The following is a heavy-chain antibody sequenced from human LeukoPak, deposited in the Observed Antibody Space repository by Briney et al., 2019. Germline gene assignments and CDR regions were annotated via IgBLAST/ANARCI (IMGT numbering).Heavy chain of an antibody. J-gene: IGHJ4*02. CDR3: ARDLVDSSGYYYDY. Sequence: GGSLRLSRAASGFTFSSYWMSWVRQAPGKGLEWVANIKQDGSEKYYVDSVKGRFTISRDNAKNSLYLQMNSLRAEDTAVYYCARDLVDSSGYYYDYWGQGTLVTVSS. CDR1: GFTFSSYW. V-gene: IGHV3-7*01. D-gene: IGHD3-22*01. CDR2: IKQDGSEK.